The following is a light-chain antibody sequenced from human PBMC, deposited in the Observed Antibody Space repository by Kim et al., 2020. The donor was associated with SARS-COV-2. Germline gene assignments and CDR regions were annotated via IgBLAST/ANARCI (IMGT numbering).Light chain of an antibody. CDR2: GNS. CDR3: QSYDSSLSGV. V-gene: IGLV1-40*01. Sequence: GQRVTISCTGSSTNIGAGYDVHGYQQLPGTAPKLLIYGNSKRPSGVPDRFSGSKSGTSASLAITGLQAEDEADYYCQSYDSSLSGVFGGGTQLTVL. CDR1: STNIGAGYD. J-gene: IGLJ2*01.